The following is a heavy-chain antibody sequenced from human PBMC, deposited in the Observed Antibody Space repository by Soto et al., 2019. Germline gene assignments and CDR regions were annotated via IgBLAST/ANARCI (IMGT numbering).Heavy chain of an antibody. CDR1: GYTFTGYY. J-gene: IGHJ4*02. D-gene: IGHD2-2*01. CDR3: ARDLVEVPAANYIPFDY. CDR2: INPNSGGT. V-gene: IGHV1-2*02. Sequence: ASVKVSCKASGYTFTGYYMHWVRQAPGQGLEWMGWINPNSGGTNYAQKFQGRVTMTRDTSISTAYMELSRLRSDDTAVYYCARDLVEVPAANYIPFDYWGQGTLVTVSS.